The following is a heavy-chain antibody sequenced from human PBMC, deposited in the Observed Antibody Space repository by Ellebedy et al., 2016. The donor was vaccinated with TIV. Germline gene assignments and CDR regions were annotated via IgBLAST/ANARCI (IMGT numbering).Heavy chain of an antibody. CDR1: GFTFSSYA. Sequence: GESLKISXAASGFTFSSYAMHWVRQAPGKGLEWVAVISYDGSNKYYADSVKGRFTISRDNSKNTLYLQMNSLRAEDTAVYYCARDWGSRHVDTAMVLDYWGQGTLVTVSS. J-gene: IGHJ4*02. CDR3: ARDWGSRHVDTAMVLDY. CDR2: ISYDGSNK. V-gene: IGHV3-30-3*01. D-gene: IGHD5-18*01.